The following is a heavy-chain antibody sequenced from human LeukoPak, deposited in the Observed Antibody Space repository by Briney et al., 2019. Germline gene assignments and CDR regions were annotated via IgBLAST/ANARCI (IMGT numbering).Heavy chain of an antibody. D-gene: IGHD5-12*01. V-gene: IGHV3-9*01. CDR3: ARDQVRGDGYNPDY. CDR2: ISWNSGSI. J-gene: IGHJ4*02. Sequence: GGSLRLSCAASGFTFDDYAMHWVRQAPGKGLEWVSGISWNSGSIGYADSVKGRFTISRDNSKNTLYLQMNSLRAEDTAVYYCARDQVRGDGYNPDYWGQGTLVTVSS. CDR1: GFTFDDYA.